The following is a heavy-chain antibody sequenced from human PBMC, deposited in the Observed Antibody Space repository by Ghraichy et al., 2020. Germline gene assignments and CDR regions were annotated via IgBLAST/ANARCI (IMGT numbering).Heavy chain of an antibody. CDR2: IYYTGST. J-gene: IGHJ4*02. Sequence: SETLSLTCTVSGGSISNYYWGWIRQPPGKGLEWIGYIYYTGSTNYNPSLKSRVTISVDTSQNQFSLKLNSVTAADTAVYYCARVRLSTLIDYFDYWGQGTLVTVSS. CDR1: GGSISNYY. CDR3: ARVRLSTLIDYFDY. D-gene: IGHD3-22*01. V-gene: IGHV4-59*01.